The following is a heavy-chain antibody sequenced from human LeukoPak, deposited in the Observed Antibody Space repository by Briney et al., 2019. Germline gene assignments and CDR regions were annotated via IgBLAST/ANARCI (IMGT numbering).Heavy chain of an antibody. V-gene: IGHV3-30*18. J-gene: IGHJ5*02. CDR3: AKEIAVTDWFDP. CDR2: ISYDGSNN. CDR1: GFTFSSYG. D-gene: IGHD4-17*01. Sequence: PGGSLRLSCAASGFTFSSYGMHWVRQAPGKGLEWVAVISYDGSNNYYADSVKGRFTISRDNSKNTLYLQMNSLRAEDTAVYYCAKEIAVTDWFDPWGQGTLVTVSS.